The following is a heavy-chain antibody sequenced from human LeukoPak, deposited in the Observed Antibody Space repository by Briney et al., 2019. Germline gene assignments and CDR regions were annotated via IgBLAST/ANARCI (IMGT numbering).Heavy chain of an antibody. CDR3: ARDLPSIAAAGTMFDY. Sequence: SQTLSLTCATSGDSVSSNSAAWNWIRQSPSRGLEWLGRTYYRSKWYNDYAVSVKSRITINPDTSKNQFSLQLNSVTPEDTAVYYCARDLPSIAAAGTMFDYWGQGTLVTVSS. CDR2: TYYRSKWYN. D-gene: IGHD6-13*01. V-gene: IGHV6-1*01. J-gene: IGHJ4*02. CDR1: GDSVSSNSAA.